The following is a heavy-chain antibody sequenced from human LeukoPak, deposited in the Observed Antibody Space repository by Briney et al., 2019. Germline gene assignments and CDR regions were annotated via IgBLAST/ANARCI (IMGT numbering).Heavy chain of an antibody. CDR3: AKDAKHITLIVVVARPRFFDY. V-gene: IGHV3-23*01. CDR2: ISGSGGYT. CDR1: SYA. D-gene: IGHD3-22*01. Sequence: SYAMSWVRQAPGKGLEGVSGISGSGGYTYYADSVKGLFTISRDNSKNTLFLKMDSLRAEDTAVYYCAKDAKHITLIVVVARPRFFDYWGQGTLVTVSS. J-gene: IGHJ4*02.